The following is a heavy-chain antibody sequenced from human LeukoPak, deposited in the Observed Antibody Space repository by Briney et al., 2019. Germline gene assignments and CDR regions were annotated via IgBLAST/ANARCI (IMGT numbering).Heavy chain of an antibody. CDR1: GFIFSNYW. Sequence: GGSLRLSCAASGFIFSNYWMDWVRQAPGKGLEWVAFIRYDGNNNYYVESVEGRFTISRDNSKNTLYLQMNSLRLEDTAVYYCAKGHCSSNSCPLDYWGQGTLVTVSS. CDR2: IRYDGNNN. D-gene: IGHD2-2*01. CDR3: AKGHCSSNSCPLDY. J-gene: IGHJ4*02. V-gene: IGHV3-30*02.